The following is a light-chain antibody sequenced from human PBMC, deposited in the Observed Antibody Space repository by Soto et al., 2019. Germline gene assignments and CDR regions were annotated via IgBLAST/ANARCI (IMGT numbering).Light chain of an antibody. J-gene: IGLJ2*01. CDR2: DVT. V-gene: IGLV2-14*03. CDR1: SSDVGGYNY. Sequence: QSVLTQPAYVSGSPGQSITISCTGTSSDVGGYNYVSWYQQHPGKAPKLMISDVTNRPSGVSNRFSGSKSGNTASLTNSGLQAEDEADYYCSSYTRGTTLVLFGGGTKLTVL. CDR3: SSYTRGTTLVL.